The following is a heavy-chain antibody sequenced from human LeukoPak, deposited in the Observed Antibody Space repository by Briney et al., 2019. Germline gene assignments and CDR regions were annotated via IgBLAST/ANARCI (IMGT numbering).Heavy chain of an antibody. CDR3: ARRFYGSGVDY. Sequence: GESLKISCMGSGYSITSYWIGWGRQMSGRGLEWMGIIYPGDSDTRYSPSFQGQVTISADKSISTAYLQWSSLKASDTAMYYCARRFYGSGVDYWGQGTLVTVSS. CDR2: IYPGDSDT. J-gene: IGHJ4*02. D-gene: IGHD3-10*01. CDR1: GYSITSYW. V-gene: IGHV5-51*01.